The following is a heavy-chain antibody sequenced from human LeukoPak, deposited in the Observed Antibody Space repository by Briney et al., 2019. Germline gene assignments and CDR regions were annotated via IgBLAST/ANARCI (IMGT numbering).Heavy chain of an antibody. CDR2: ISYDGSNK. J-gene: IGHJ4*02. V-gene: IGHV3-30*04. CDR1: GFTFSSFA. Sequence: GGSLRLSCAASGFTFSSFAMHWVRQSPGKGLEWVAVISYDGSNKYYADSVKGRFTIFRDNSKNTLYLQMNSLRAEDTAVYYCAKVLVRGVILVHFDYWGQGTLVTVSS. D-gene: IGHD3-10*01. CDR3: AKVLVRGVILVHFDY.